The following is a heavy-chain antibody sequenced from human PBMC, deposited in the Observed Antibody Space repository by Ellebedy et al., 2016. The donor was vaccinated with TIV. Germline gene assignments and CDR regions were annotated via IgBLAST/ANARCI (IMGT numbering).Heavy chain of an antibody. CDR1: GFTFSSYG. V-gene: IGHV3-30*02. Sequence: PGGSLRLSCAASGFTFSSYGMHWVRQAPGKGLEWVAFIRYDGSQKYYADPVTGRFTISRDNSKNTLYLQMNSLRAEDTSVYYCAKDPYYYDSSGLGGGYWGQGTLVTVYS. CDR3: AKDPYYYDSSGLGGGY. D-gene: IGHD3-22*01. J-gene: IGHJ4*02. CDR2: IRYDGSQK.